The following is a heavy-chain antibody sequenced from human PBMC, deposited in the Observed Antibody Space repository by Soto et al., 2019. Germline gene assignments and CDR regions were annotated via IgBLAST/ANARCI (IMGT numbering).Heavy chain of an antibody. Sequence: PSQTLSLTCAISGDSVSSNSAAWNWLRQSPSRGLEWQGRTYYRSKWYNDYAVSVKSRITINPVTSKNQFSLQLNSVTPEDTAVYYCARHIRPPGIYSSSSIDYYYYMDVWGKGTTGTVSS. CDR3: ARHIRPPGIYSSSSIDYYYYMDV. CDR1: GDSVSSNSAA. CDR2: TYYRSKWYN. D-gene: IGHD6-6*01. V-gene: IGHV6-1*01. J-gene: IGHJ6*03.